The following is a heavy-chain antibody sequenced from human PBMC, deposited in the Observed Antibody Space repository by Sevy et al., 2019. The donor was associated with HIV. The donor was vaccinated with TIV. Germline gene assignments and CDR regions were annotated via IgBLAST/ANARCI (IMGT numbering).Heavy chain of an antibody. J-gene: IGHJ3*02. CDR1: GASITISTW. Sequence: SETLSLTCAVSGASITISTWWGWVRQPPGKGLEWIGEIHPTGSTMSNPSLKTRVTLSVDKSKNQFSLNLNSVTAADTSVYYCVRAKFGSVLVDAIDIWGQGTMVTVSS. CDR3: VRAKFGSVLVDAIDI. CDR2: IHPTGST. D-gene: IGHD6-13*01. V-gene: IGHV4-4*02.